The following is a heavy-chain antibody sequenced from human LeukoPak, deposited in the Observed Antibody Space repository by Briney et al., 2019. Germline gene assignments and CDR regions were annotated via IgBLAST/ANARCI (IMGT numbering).Heavy chain of an antibody. J-gene: IGHJ4*02. CDR3: ARSPRDYGDYRCYFDY. V-gene: IGHV1-3*01. CDR2: INAGNGNT. Sequence: ASVKVSCKASGYNFIKYVIHWVRQAPGQRLEWMGWINAGNGNTKYSQKFQGRVTITRDTSASTAYMELSSLRSEDTAVYYCARSPRDYGDYRCYFDYWGQGTLVTVSS. D-gene: IGHD4-17*01. CDR1: GYNFIKYV.